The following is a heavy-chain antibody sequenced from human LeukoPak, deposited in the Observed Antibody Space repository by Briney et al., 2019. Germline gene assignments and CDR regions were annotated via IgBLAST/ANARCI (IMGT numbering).Heavy chain of an antibody. CDR2: ISGSGGST. CDR3: AKDWGSYFASGSSYLDY. D-gene: IGHD3-10*01. V-gene: IGHV3-23*01. CDR1: GFTFSSCG. Sequence: PGGSLRLSCAASGFTFSSCGMSWVRQAPGKGLEWVSAISGSGGSTYYADSMKGRFTISRDNSKNTLSLQMNSLRTDDTAVYYCAKDWGSYFASGSSYLDYWGQGTRVSVSS. J-gene: IGHJ4*02.